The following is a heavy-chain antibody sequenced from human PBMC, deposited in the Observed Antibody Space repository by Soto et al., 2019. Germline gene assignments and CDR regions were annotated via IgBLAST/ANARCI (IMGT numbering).Heavy chain of an antibody. V-gene: IGHV1-46*01. Sequence: ASVKVSCKASGYTFTSYYMHWVRQAPGQGLEWMGIINPSGGSTSYAQKFQGRVTMTRDTSTSTVYMELSSLRSEDTAVYYCAVTYVSGSYIPTRKYSGYDYPLYFDYWGQGTLVTVSS. D-gene: IGHD5-12*01. CDR1: GYTFTSYY. J-gene: IGHJ4*02. CDR2: INPSGGST. CDR3: AVTYVSGSYIPTRKYSGYDYPLYFDY.